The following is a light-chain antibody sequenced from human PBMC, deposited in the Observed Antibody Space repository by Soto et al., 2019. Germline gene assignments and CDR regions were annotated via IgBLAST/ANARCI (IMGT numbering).Light chain of an antibody. CDR3: QQYGNSPRT. CDR2: DAS. V-gene: IGKV3D-15*01. J-gene: IGKJ1*01. CDR1: QSVGSK. Sequence: EIVMTQSPPTLSVSPGERATLSCRASQSVGSKLAWYQQRPGQAPRLLIYDASNRATGIPARFSGSGSGTDFTLTISSLEPEDFAVYYCQQYGNSPRTFGQGTKVDIK.